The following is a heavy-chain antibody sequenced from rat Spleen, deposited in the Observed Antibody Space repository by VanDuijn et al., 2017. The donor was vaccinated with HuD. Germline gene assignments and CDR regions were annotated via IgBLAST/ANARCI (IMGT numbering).Heavy chain of an antibody. V-gene: IGHV3-3*01. CDR3: ARGYYDGYYHLY. Sequence: EVQLQESGPGLVKPSQSLSLTCSVTGYSITSSYRWNWIRKFPQNKLEWMGYIDRAGSAHYNPSLKSRISITRDTSKNRFFLRVNSVTTEDTATYHCARGYYDGYYHLYWGQGVMVTVSS. CDR2: IDRAGSA. CDR1: GYSITSSYR. D-gene: IGHD1-12*03. J-gene: IGHJ2*01.